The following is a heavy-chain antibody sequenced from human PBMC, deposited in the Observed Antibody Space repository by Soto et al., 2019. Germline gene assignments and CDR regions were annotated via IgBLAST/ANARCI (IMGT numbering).Heavy chain of an antibody. J-gene: IGHJ4*02. CDR1: GGSISGYY. V-gene: IGHV4-59*01. Sequence: SETLSLTCTVSGGSISGYYWSWIRQPPGKGLEWIGYIHYTGATDYNPSLRGRVTMSMETSKNQFSLTLSSVTAADTAVYYCVRVAGGGLFDYWGPGSMVTVSS. CDR2: IHYTGAT. D-gene: IGHD2-15*01. CDR3: VRVAGGGLFDY.